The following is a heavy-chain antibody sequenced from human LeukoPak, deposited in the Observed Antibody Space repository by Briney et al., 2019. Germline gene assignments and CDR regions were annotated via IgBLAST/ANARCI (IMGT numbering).Heavy chain of an antibody. D-gene: IGHD6-13*01. J-gene: IGHJ6*03. CDR2: ISNSESTK. Sequence: RSGGSLRLSCAASGFTFSDYYMSWIRQAPGKGLEWISYISNSESTKYYADSVKGRFTISRDNAKNSLYLQMNSLRAEDTAVYYCARAPKGYSSPWAYYYYYMDVWGKGTTVTVSS. V-gene: IGHV3-11*04. CDR3: ARAPKGYSSPWAYYYYYMDV. CDR1: GFTFSDYY.